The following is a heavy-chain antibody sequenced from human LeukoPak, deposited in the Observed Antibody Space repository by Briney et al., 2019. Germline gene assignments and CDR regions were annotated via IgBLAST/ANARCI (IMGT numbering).Heavy chain of an antibody. D-gene: IGHD6-13*01. V-gene: IGHV3-9*01. CDR3: ARDSPGIAAAGTFDY. J-gene: IGHJ4*02. CDR1: GFTFDDYA. Sequence: GGSLRLSCAASGFTFDDYAMHWVRQAPGKGLEWVSGISWNSGSIGYADSVKGRFTISRDNAKNSLYLQMNSLRAEDTALYYCARDSPGIAAAGTFDYWGQGTLVTVSS. CDR2: ISWNSGSI.